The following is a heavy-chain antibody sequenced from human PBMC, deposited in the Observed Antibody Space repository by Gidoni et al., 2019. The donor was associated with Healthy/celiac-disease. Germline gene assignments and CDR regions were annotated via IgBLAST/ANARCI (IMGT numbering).Heavy chain of an antibody. CDR3: AKGLSGAGGY. CDR1: GFTFCDYA. V-gene: IGHV3-9*01. J-gene: IGHJ4*02. CDR2: ISWSSCNI. D-gene: IGHD3-9*01. Sequence: EVQLVESGGGVVQPGRSLRLTCEASGFTFCDYAMHRVRQAPGKGVEGVSGISWSSCNIGYTDSVKGRFTISRDNAKNSLYLQMNSLRAEETALYYCAKGLSGAGGYWGQGTLVTVSS.